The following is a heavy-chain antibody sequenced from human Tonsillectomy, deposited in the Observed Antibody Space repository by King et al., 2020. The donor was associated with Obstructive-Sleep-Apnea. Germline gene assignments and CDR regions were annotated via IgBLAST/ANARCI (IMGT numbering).Heavy chain of an antibody. CDR3: ARDQGYSGYAFDY. J-gene: IGHJ4*02. Sequence: QLQESGPGLAKPSETLSLTCTVSGGSTSSSTYYWGWIRQPPGRGLEWIGSINYSWNTYYNPSLKSRVTVSIDTSKNQFSLKLSSVTAADTAVYYCARDQGYSGYAFDYWGQGTLVTDSS. CDR1: GGSTSSSTYY. D-gene: IGHD5-12*01. CDR2: INYSWNT. V-gene: IGHV4-39*07.